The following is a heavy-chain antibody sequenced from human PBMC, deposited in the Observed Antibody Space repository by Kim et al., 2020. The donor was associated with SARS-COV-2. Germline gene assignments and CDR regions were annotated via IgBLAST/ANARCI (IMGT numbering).Heavy chain of an antibody. CDR2: INPSGGST. Sequence: ASVKVSCKASGYTFTSYYMHWVRQAPGQGLEWMGIINPSGGSTSYAQKFQGRVTMTRDTSTSTVYMELSSLRSEDTAVYYCAREVGAKAVQIHAFDIWGQGTMVTVSS. J-gene: IGHJ3*02. D-gene: IGHD1-26*01. CDR1: GYTFTSYY. V-gene: IGHV1-46*01. CDR3: AREVGAKAVQIHAFDI.